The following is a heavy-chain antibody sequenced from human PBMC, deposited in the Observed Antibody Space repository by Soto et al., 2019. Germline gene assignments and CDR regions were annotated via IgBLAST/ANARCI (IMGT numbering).Heavy chain of an antibody. CDR3: AKDRKTLSSLDY. CDR2: IGGIGSST. V-gene: IGHV3-23*01. J-gene: IGHJ4*02. CDR1: GFTCSTYG. Sequence: GGSLRLSCAASGFTCSTYGMSWVRQAPGKGLEWVSAIGGIGSSTHYADSVKGRFSISRDDSKNTLYLQMNSRSAEDTAGYYCAKDRKTLSSLDYWGRGTLVTVSS. D-gene: IGHD3-10*01.